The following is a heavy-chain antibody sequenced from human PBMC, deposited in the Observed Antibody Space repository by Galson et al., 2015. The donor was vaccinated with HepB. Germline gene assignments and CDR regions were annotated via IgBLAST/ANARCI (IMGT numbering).Heavy chain of an antibody. CDR2: IWSDGSDK. CDR3: ARDRAYCGSLSCSRMGPNY. CDR1: GFTFTKYG. J-gene: IGHJ4*02. D-gene: IGHD2-2*01. Sequence: SLRLSCATSGFTFTKYGMHWVRQAPGKGLEWVALIWSDGSDKNYADSVKGRFTISRDNSKNTVSLQMDSLRAEDTAVYYCARDRAYCGSLSCSRMGPNYWGQGTLVTVAS. V-gene: IGHV3-33*01.